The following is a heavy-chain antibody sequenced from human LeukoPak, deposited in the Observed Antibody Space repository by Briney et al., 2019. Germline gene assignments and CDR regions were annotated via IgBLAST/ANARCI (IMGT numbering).Heavy chain of an antibody. CDR3: THISCIPDRFTS. CDR2: IKSKGSGGTT. J-gene: IGHJ5*02. Sequence: GESLKISCEVSGLTFIDAWVSWVRHAPGKGLEWVGRIKSKGSGGTTDHAAPVKGRFTISRDDSKNTVYLQMSSLGTEDTAIYYCTHISCIPDRFTSWGQGTLVTVSS. CDR1: GLTFIDAW. V-gene: IGHV3-15*01. D-gene: IGHD2-21*01.